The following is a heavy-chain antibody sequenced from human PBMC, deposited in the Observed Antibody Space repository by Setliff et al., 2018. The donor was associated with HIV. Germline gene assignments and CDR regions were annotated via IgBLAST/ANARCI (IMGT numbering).Heavy chain of an antibody. D-gene: IGHD3-22*01. Sequence: ASVKVSCKASGYTFTNYDINWVRQVPGQGLEWMGRMNPDSGLTNYAQKLQGRVTMTTDTSTSTAYMELRSLRSDDTAVYYCARDHSDYYDSSGYYSYWGQGTLVTVSS. CDR1: GYTFTNYD. J-gene: IGHJ4*02. CDR3: ARDHSDYYDSSGYYSY. CDR2: MNPDSGLT. V-gene: IGHV1-18*01.